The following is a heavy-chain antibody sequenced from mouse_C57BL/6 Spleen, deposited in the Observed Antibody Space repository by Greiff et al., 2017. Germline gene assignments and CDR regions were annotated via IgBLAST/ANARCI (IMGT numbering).Heavy chain of an antibody. V-gene: IGHV1-22*01. CDR1: GYTFTDYN. D-gene: IGHD1-1*01. CDR2: INPNNGGT. CDR3: ALLTTVVATNY. Sequence: VQLKQSGPELVKPGASVKMSCKASGYTFTDYNMHWVKQSHGKSLEWIGYINPNNGGTSYNQKFKGKATLTVNKSSSTAYMELRSLTSGDSAVYYCALLTTVVATNYWGQGTTLTVSS. J-gene: IGHJ2*01.